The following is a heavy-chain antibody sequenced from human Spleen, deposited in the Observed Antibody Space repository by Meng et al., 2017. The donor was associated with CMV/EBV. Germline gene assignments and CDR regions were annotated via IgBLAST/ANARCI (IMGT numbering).Heavy chain of an antibody. CDR3: ARGFGTEFYSPPYY. CDR2: ISSSTSLI. Sequence: GGSLRLSCAASGFTFSNYGMNWVRQVPGRGLEWVSSISSSTSLIDYADSVKGRFTISRDNAKNTLFLQMNGLRAEDTALYYCARGFGTEFYSPPYYWSQGTLVTVSS. CDR1: GFTFSNYG. D-gene: IGHD4-11*01. J-gene: IGHJ4*02. V-gene: IGHV3-21*01.